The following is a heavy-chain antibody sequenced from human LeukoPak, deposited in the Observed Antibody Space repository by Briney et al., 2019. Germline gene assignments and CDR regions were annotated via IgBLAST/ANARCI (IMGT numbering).Heavy chain of an antibody. CDR3: ARWDGGWHYFDY. CDR2: IYHSGST. V-gene: IGHV4-39*07. Sequence: SETLSLTCTVSGGSISSSSYYWGWIRQPPGKGLEWIGSIYHSGSTNYNPSLKSRVTISVDKSKNQFSLKLSSVTAADTAVYYCARWDGGWHYFDYWGQGTLVTVSS. J-gene: IGHJ4*02. CDR1: GGSISSSSYY. D-gene: IGHD6-19*01.